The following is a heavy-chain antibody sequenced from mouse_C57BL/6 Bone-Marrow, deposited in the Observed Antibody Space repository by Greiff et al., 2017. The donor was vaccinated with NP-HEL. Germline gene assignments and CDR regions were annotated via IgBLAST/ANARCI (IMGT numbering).Heavy chain of an antibody. V-gene: IGHV5-12*01. CDR2: ISNGGGST. Sequence: EVQLVESGGGLVQPGGSLKLSCAASGFTFSDYYMYWVRQTPEKRLEWVAYISNGGGSTYYPDTVKGRFTISRDNAKNTLYLQMSRLKSEDTAMYYCARHRSTTHYAMDYWGQGTSVTVSS. CDR3: ARHRSTTHYAMDY. CDR1: GFTFSDYY. J-gene: IGHJ4*01. D-gene: IGHD1-1*01.